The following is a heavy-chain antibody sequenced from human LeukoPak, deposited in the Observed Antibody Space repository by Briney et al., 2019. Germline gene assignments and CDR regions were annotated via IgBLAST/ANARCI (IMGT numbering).Heavy chain of an antibody. J-gene: IGHJ4*02. D-gene: IGHD4-23*01. CDR3: ARDGGGAVITPVDY. CDR2: ISSSGSYI. Sequence: GGSLRLSCAVSGFTLSSYSMNWVRQAPGKGLEWVSSISSSGSYIFYVDSVKGRFTISRDNAKNSLYLQMDSLRAEDTAVYYCARDGGGAVITPVDYWGQGTLVTVSS. V-gene: IGHV3-21*01. CDR1: GFTLSSYS.